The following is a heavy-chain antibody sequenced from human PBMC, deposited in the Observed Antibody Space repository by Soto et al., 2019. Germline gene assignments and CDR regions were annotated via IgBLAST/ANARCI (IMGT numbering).Heavy chain of an antibody. J-gene: IGHJ4*02. Sequence: QITLKESGPTLVKPTQTLTLTCTFSGFSLSTSGVGVGWIRQPPGKALEWLALIYWDDDKRYSPSLMSRLTITQDTSKNQVVLTITNMDPVDTATYYCAHYGDYGDFDYWGQGNLVTVSS. CDR3: AHYGDYGDFDY. D-gene: IGHD4-17*01. CDR2: IYWDDDK. CDR1: GFSLSTSGVG. V-gene: IGHV2-5*02.